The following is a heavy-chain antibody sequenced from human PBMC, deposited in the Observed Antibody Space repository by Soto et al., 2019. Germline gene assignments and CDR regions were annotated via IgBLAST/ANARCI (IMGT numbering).Heavy chain of an antibody. CDR1: GFTFSSYA. V-gene: IGHV3-30-3*01. CDR2: ISYDGSNK. Sequence: QVQLVESGGGVVQPGRSLRLSCAASGFTFSSYAMHWVRQAPGKGLEWVAVISYDGSNKYYADSVKGRFTISRDNSKNTLYLQMKSLGGEGTGGYYCARGGGVDYWGQGTLVTVSS. J-gene: IGHJ4*02. CDR3: ARGGGVDY. D-gene: IGHD3-16*01.